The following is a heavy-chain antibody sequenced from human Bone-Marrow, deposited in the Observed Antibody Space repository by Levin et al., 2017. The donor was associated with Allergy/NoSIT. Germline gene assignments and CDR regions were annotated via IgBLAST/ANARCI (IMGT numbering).Heavy chain of an antibody. CDR2: ISSSGNTI. D-gene: IGHD3-16*01. J-gene: IGHJ6*02. Sequence: SCAASGFTFISYEMNWVRQAPGKGLEWISYISSSGNTIYYADSVKGRFTISRDNAKNSLFLQMNSLRAEDTAVYYCARDGGLTSYYYYGMDVWGQGTTVTVSS. CDR1: GFTFISYE. CDR3: ARDGGLTSYYYYGMDV. V-gene: IGHV3-48*03.